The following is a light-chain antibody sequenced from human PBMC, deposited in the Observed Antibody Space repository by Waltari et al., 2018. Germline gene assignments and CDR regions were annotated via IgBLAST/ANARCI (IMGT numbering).Light chain of an antibody. CDR1: IFGDKY. Sequence: SYELTQPPSVSLSPGQTPSITCSVDIFGDKYTFWYQQKPGQSPLLVIYQDNNRPPGVRERFSSSNSGNTATLTSGETQAMDEADYYCQAWGSSTWVFGTGTKVTVL. J-gene: IGLJ1*01. V-gene: IGLV3-1*01. CDR2: QDN. CDR3: QAWGSSTWV.